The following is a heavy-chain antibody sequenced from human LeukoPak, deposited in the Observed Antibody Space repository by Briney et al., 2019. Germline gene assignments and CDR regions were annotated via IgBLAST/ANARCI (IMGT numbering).Heavy chain of an antibody. D-gene: IGHD2-2*01. CDR2: IIPIFGTA. J-gene: IGHJ3*02. Sequence: SVKVSCKASGGTFSSYAISWVRQAPGQGLEWMGGIIPIFGTANYAQKFQGRVTITADESTSTAYMELSSLRSEDTAVYYCARDRTRYQLPDAFDIWGQGTMVTVSS. CDR3: ARDRTRYQLPDAFDI. V-gene: IGHV1-69*13. CDR1: GGTFSSYA.